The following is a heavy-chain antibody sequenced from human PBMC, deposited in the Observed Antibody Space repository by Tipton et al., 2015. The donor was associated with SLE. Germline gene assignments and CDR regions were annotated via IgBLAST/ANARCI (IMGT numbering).Heavy chain of an antibody. Sequence: SLRLSCAAPGFTFSSYAMHWVRQAPGKGLEYVSVISSNGGSTYYADSVKGRFTISRDNSKNTLYLQMSSLRAADTAVYYCAGGRGYSYGWYFDLWGRGTLVTVSS. J-gene: IGHJ2*01. CDR3: AGGRGYSYGWYFDL. D-gene: IGHD5-18*01. V-gene: IGHV3-64D*06. CDR2: ISSNGGST. CDR1: GFTFSSYA.